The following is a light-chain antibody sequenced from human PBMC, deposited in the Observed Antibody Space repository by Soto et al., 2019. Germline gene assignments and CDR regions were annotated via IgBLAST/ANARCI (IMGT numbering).Light chain of an antibody. CDR2: SNN. CDR3: AAWDDSLNGVV. J-gene: IGLJ2*01. V-gene: IGLV1-44*01. CDR1: SPNIGSNI. Sequence: QSVLTQPPSASGTPGQRVTISCSGSSPNIGSNIVNWYQQFPGTAPKLLIYSNNQRPSGVPDRFSGSKSGTSASLAISGLKSEDEADYYCAAWDDSLNGVVFGGGTKLTVL.